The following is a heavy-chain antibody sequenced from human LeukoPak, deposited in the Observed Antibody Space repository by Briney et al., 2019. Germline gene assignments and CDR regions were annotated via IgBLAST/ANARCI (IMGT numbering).Heavy chain of an antibody. J-gene: IGHJ4*02. CDR2: IYHSGST. CDR3: ARVMVGANGGIDY. CDR1: GYSISSGYY. D-gene: IGHD1-26*01. Sequence: SETLSLTCTVSGYSISSGYYWGWIRQPPGKGLEWIGSIYHSGSTYYNPSLKSRVTISVDTSRNQFSLKLSSVTAADTAVYYCARVMVGANGGIDYWGQGTLVTVSS. V-gene: IGHV4-38-2*02.